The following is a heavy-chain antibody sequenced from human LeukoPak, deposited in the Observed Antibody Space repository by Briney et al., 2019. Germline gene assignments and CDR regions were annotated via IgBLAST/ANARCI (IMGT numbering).Heavy chain of an antibody. CDR3: AILKQLGGYYYGMDV. D-gene: IGHD3-16*01. V-gene: IGHV1-2*06. CDR2: INPNSGGT. CDR1: GYTFTGYY. J-gene: IGHJ6*02. Sequence: ASVRVSCKASGYTFTGYYMHSVRQAPGQGLEWMGRINPNSGGTDYAQKFQGRVTMTRDTSISTAYMELSRLRSDDTAVYYCAILKQLGGYYYGMDVWGQGTTVTVSS.